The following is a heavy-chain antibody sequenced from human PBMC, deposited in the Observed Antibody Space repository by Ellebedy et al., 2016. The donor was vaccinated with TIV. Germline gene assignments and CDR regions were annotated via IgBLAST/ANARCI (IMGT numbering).Heavy chain of an antibody. V-gene: IGHV3-23*01. J-gene: IGHJ6*03. CDR3: AKSGTSGAYYYMDV. CDR2: ISGSGGST. CDR1: GFTFSKYD. Sequence: GESLKISXAASGFTFSKYDMSWVRQAPGKGLEWVSAISGSGGSTYYADSVKGRFTISRDNSKNTLYLQMNSLRAEDTAVYYCAKSGTSGAYYYMDVWGKGTTVTVSS. D-gene: IGHD3-10*01.